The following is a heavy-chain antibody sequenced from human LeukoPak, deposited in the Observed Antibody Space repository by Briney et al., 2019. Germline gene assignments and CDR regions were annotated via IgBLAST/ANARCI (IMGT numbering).Heavy chain of an antibody. D-gene: IGHD2-8*01. V-gene: IGHV3-48*02. CDR3: ARERGLCTNGVCPYHNYGMDV. J-gene: IGHJ6*02. CDR2: ISSGSSTM. CDR1: GFTLSSYN. Sequence: GGSLRLSCAASGFTLSSYNMNWVRQAPGKGLEWVSYISSGSSTMNYADSVKGRFTISRDNAKNSLYLQMNSLGDEDTAAYYCARERGLCTNGVCPYHNYGMDVWGQGTTVTVSS.